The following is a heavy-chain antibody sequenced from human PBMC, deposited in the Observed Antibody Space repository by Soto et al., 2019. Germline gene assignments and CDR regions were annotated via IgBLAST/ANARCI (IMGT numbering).Heavy chain of an antibody. V-gene: IGHV3-21*01. CDR1: GFTFSSYS. Sequence: ESGGGLVKSGGSLRLSCAASGFTFSSYSMNWVRQAPGKGLEWVSSISSSSSYIYYADSVKGRFTIFRDNAKNSLYLQMNSLRAEDTAVYYCWLYCTNGVVCRGGMDVWGQGTTVTVSS. J-gene: IGHJ6*02. CDR2: ISSSSSYI. CDR3: WLYCTNGVVCRGGMDV. D-gene: IGHD2-8*01.